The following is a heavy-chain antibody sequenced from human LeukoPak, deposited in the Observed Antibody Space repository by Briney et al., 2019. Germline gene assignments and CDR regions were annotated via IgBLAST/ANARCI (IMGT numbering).Heavy chain of an antibody. CDR1: GFTFTSYD. CDR3: ARVFTLASDAFDI. Sequence: ASVKVSCKASGFTFTSYDINWVRQATGQGLEWMGWMNPNSGNTGYAQKFQGRVTMTRNTSISTAYMELSSLRSEDTAVYYCARVFTLASDAFDIWGQGTMVTVSS. V-gene: IGHV1-8*01. J-gene: IGHJ3*02. D-gene: IGHD2-21*01. CDR2: MNPNSGNT.